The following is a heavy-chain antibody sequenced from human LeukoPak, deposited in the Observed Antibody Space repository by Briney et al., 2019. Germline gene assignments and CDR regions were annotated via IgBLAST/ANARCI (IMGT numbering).Heavy chain of an antibody. CDR1: GITLSNAL. Sequence: GGSLRLSCAASGITLSNALMSWVRQAPGKGLEWVGRIQSKTDGGTTDYAAPVKGRFTISRYDSKIPLYLQMNSVKTEDTAVYYCTTERVIVVVPAASSQLNFDYWGQGTLVTVSS. J-gene: IGHJ4*02. D-gene: IGHD2-2*01. CDR3: TTERVIVVVPAASSQLNFDY. V-gene: IGHV3-15*01. CDR2: IQSKTDGGTT.